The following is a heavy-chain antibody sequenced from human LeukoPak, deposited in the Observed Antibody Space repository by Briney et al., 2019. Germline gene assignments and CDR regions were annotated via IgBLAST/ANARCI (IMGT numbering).Heavy chain of an antibody. CDR2: INHNGETI. V-gene: IGHV3-48*02. J-gene: IGHJ4*02. CDR3: ARDNDWAFDY. Sequence: GGSLRLSCAASGFPFSSYVMSWVRQAPGKGLEWVSYINHNGETIYYPDFVKGRFTISRDDAKNSLYLQMNSLRDEDTAVYYCARDNDWAFDYWGQGTLVTVSS. D-gene: IGHD3-9*01. CDR1: GFPFSSYV.